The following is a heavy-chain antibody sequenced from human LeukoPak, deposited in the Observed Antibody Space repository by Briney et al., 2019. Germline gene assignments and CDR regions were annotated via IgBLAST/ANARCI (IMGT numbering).Heavy chain of an antibody. D-gene: IGHD4-17*01. V-gene: IGHV4-39*07. CDR3: ARDPTVTYYFDY. Sequence: SETLSLTCSVSGGSISSSSYYLAWIRQPPGKGLEWIGTMYYNGSTYYNPSLKSRVSISVDTSKNQFSLKLSSVTAADTAVYYCARDPTVTYYFDYWGQGTLVTVSS. J-gene: IGHJ4*02. CDR2: MYYNGST. CDR1: GGSISSSSYY.